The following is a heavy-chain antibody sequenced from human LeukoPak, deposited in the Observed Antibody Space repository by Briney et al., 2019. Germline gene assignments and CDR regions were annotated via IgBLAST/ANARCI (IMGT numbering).Heavy chain of an antibody. J-gene: IGHJ4*02. Sequence: GGSLRLSCAASGFTFSSYGMHWVRQAPGKGLEWVAVISYDGSNKYYADSVKGRFTISRDNSKNTLYLQMNSLRAEDTAVYYCATRYYDYVWGSYRHDYWGQGTLVTVSS. CDR3: ATRYYDYVWGSYRHDY. D-gene: IGHD3-16*02. V-gene: IGHV3-30*03. CDR2: ISYDGSNK. CDR1: GFTFSSYG.